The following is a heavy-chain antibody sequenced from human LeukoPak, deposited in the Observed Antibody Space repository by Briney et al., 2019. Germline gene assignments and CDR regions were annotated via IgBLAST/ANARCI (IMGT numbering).Heavy chain of an antibody. Sequence: GESLKISCKGSGYRFTNYWIGWVRQMPGKGLEWMGIIYPGDSDTRYSPSFQGQVTISADKSISTAYLQWSSLKASDTAMYYCARRGEMATIPLDYWGQGTLVTVSS. CDR1: GYRFTNYW. CDR3: ARRGEMATIPLDY. V-gene: IGHV5-51*01. CDR2: IYPGDSDT. J-gene: IGHJ4*02. D-gene: IGHD5-24*01.